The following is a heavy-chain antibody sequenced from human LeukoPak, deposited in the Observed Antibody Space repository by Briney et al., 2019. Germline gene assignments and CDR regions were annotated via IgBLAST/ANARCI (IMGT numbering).Heavy chain of an antibody. Sequence: GGSLRLSCAASGFTFDDYGMSWVRQAPGKGLEWVSGINWNGGSTGYADSVKGRFTISRDNAKNSLYLQMNSLRAEDTALYYCARGRTVTTSGGDYYYYMGVWGKGTTVTVSS. D-gene: IGHD4-17*01. CDR3: ARGRTVTTSGGDYYYYMGV. CDR2: INWNGGST. CDR1: GFTFDDYG. V-gene: IGHV3-20*04. J-gene: IGHJ6*03.